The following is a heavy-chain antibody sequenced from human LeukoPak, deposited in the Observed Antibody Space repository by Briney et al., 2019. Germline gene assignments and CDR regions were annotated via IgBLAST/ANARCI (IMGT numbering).Heavy chain of an antibody. Sequence: GGSLRLSCAASGFTFSDYYMSWIRQAPGKGLEWVSYISSSGSTIYYADSVKGRFTISRDNAKNSLYLQMNSLRAEDTAVYYCARDVSSYYDILTGYHGGEWFDPWGQGTLVTVSS. CDR1: GFTFSDYY. V-gene: IGHV3-11*01. J-gene: IGHJ5*02. CDR3: ARDVSSYYDILTGYHGGEWFDP. D-gene: IGHD3-9*01. CDR2: ISSSGSTI.